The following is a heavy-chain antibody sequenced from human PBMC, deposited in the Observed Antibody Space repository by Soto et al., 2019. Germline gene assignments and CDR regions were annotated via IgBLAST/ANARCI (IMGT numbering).Heavy chain of an antibody. CDR3: ASTQSGYACNFYYYYGMDV. V-gene: IGHV3-23*01. CDR1: GFTFSSQS. J-gene: IGHJ6*02. D-gene: IGHD5-12*01. Sequence: PGGSLRLSCAASGFTFSSQSMSWVRQAPGKGLEWVSAISGSGGSTYYADSVKGRFTISRDNSKITLYLQMNSLRAEDTAVYYCASTQSGYACNFYYYYGMDVWGQGTTVTVSS. CDR2: ISGSGGST.